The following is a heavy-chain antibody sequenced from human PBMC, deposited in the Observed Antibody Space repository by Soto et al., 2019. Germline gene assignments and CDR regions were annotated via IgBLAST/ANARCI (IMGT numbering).Heavy chain of an antibody. Sequence: SETLSLTCTVSGGSISSVGYYWSWIRQHPGKCLEWIGYIYYIGIXXYNPSLKXXVTISVDTSNXQFSLXLISVTAADTAVYYCARDEGLTVYWGQGTLVTVSS. CDR1: GGSISSVGYY. J-gene: IGHJ4*02. D-gene: IGHD3-9*01. CDR3: ARDEGLTVY. CDR2: IYYIGIX. V-gene: IGHV4-31*01.